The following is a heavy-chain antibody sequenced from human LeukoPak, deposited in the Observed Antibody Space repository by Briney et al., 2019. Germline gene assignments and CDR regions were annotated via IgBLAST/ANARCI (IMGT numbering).Heavy chain of an antibody. CDR3: AKPLLDYGDYDY. CDR2: ISGSGGST. D-gene: IGHD4-17*01. V-gene: IGHV3-23*01. J-gene: IGHJ4*02. Sequence: GASLRLSCAASGLTFSSYAMSWVRQAPGKGLEWVSAISGSGGSTYYADSVKGRFTISRDNSKNTLYLQMNSLRAEDTAVYYCAKPLLDYGDYDYWGQGTLVTVSS. CDR1: GLTFSSYA.